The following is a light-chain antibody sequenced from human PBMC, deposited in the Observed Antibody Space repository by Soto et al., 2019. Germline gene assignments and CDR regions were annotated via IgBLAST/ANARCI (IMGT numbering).Light chain of an antibody. CDR1: QDISSR. Sequence: DIQMTQSPSSVSASVGDRVTITCRASQDISSRLAWYQQKPGKAPKLLIYSASILQSGVPSRFSGSGSVSGFTLAISSMQPEDVADDHSQQDESFPTVTFGRGTKVEIK. V-gene: IGKV1-12*01. J-gene: IGKJ4*01. CDR2: SAS. CDR3: QQDESFPTVT.